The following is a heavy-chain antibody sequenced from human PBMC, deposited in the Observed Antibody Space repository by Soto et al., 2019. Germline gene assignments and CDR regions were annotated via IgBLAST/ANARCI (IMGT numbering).Heavy chain of an antibody. D-gene: IGHD3-3*01. V-gene: IGHV3-23*01. J-gene: IGHJ4*02. CDR1: GFTFSSYA. Sequence: GGALRLSCAASGFTFSSYAMSWVRQAPGKGLEWVSAISGSGGSTYYADSVKGRFTISRDSAKNTLYLQMNSLRAEDTAVYYCAKNPGRYDFWGGYYIDEEGGEGTLVSVPT. CDR2: ISGSGGST. CDR3: AKNPGRYDFWGGYYIDEE.